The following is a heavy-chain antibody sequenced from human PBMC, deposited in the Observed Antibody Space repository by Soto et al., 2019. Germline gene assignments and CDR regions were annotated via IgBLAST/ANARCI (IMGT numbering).Heavy chain of an antibody. D-gene: IGHD2-8*02. V-gene: IGHV1-69*01. Sequence: QVQLVPSGAEVKKPGSSVKVSCKASGGTFSSYAISWVRQAPGQGLEWMGGIIPIFGTANYAQKFQGRVTITADESTSTAYMELSSLRSEDTAVYYCARLVGSGRSSYYYGMDVWCQGTTVTVSS. CDR3: ARLVGSGRSSYYYGMDV. CDR2: IIPIFGTA. J-gene: IGHJ6*02. CDR1: GGTFSSYA.